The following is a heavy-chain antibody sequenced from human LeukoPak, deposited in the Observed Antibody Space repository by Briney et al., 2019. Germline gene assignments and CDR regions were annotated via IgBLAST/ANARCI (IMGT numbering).Heavy chain of an antibody. CDR3: AKDLYSSAAPGS. V-gene: IGHV3-7*03. CDR1: GFTFSSYG. D-gene: IGHD6-25*01. J-gene: IGHJ5*02. CDR2: INQDGSEK. Sequence: GGSLRLSCAASGFTFSSYGMHWVRKAPGKGLEWVAHINQDGSEKYYVDSVKGRFTVSRDNAKNSLYLQMNSLRAEDTAVYYCAKDLYSSAAPGSWGQGTLVTVSS.